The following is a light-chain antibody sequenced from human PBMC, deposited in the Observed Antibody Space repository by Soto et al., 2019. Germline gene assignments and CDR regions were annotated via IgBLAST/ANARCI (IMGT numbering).Light chain of an antibody. CDR1: QSVSSSY. Sequence: IVLTQSPGTLSLSPGERATLSCRASQSVSSSYLAWYQQKTGQAPRILIYGASSRDTGIPDRFSGSGSGTDFASAISRLEAEDCSVYYCEQYGREPRRFGKGTKVDI. CDR2: GAS. V-gene: IGKV3-20*01. J-gene: IGKJ1*01. CDR3: EQYGREPRR.